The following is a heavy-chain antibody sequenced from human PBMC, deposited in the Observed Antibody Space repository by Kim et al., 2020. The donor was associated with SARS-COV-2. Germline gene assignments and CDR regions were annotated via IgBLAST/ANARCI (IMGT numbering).Heavy chain of an antibody. CDR3: EASGY. CDR2: ISGSGVRT. V-gene: IGHV3-23*01. Sequence: ISGSGVRTRSADSVKGRFTISRDNSKSTLFLQMNSLRAEDTAVYYCEASGYWGQGSLVTVSS. J-gene: IGHJ4*02.